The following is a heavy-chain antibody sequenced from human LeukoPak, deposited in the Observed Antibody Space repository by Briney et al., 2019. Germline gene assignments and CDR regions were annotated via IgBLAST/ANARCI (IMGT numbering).Heavy chain of an antibody. Sequence: SQTLSLTCAISGASVSSNSAAWNWIRQSPSRGLEWLGRDYYRSKWYSDYAVSVKSRITINTDTSKNQFSLQLNSVTPEDTAVYYCARHSTSWDPFDYWGQGTLVTVSS. D-gene: IGHD6-13*01. CDR2: DYYRSKWYS. J-gene: IGHJ4*02. CDR1: GASVSSNSAA. CDR3: ARHSTSWDPFDY. V-gene: IGHV6-1*01.